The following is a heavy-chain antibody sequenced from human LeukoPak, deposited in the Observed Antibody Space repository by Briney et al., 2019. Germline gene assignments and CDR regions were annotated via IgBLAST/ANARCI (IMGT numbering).Heavy chain of an antibody. J-gene: IGHJ4*02. D-gene: IGHD1-20*01. CDR2: ISSGSRTI. CDR1: GFTVGSYS. CDR3: ARESITGHRDFDY. Sequence: PGGSLRLSCAASGFTVGSYSMNWVRQAPGEGLAWISYISSGSRTIYYADSVEGRFSVSRDNAKNSLYLQMRSLRAEDTAVYYCARESITGHRDFDYWGQGTLVTVSS. V-gene: IGHV3-48*01.